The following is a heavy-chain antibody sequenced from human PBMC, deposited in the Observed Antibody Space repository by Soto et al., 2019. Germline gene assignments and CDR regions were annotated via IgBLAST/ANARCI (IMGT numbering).Heavy chain of an antibody. V-gene: IGHV3-20*01. CDR2: INWKGDST. CDR1: GFTFDDYG. CDR3: ARDRYGDHSEGGFDP. D-gene: IGHD4-17*01. J-gene: IGHJ5*02. Sequence: EVQLVESGGGVVRPGGSLRLSCAASGFTFDDYGMSWVRQVPGKGLEWVSGINWKGDSTAYADSVKGRFTISRDNDKNALDLQMNRLRAEDTALYHCARDRYGDHSEGGFDPWGQGTLVTVSS.